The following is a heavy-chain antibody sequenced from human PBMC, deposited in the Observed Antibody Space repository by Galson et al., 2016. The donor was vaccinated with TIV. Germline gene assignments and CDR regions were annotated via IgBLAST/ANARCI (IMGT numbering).Heavy chain of an antibody. J-gene: IGHJ4*02. D-gene: IGHD3-16*01. Sequence: SLRLSCAASGFTFNNYEFNWVRQAPGRGLEWVAYISRTSGTTYYADSVKGRFTISRDNAKNSLYLQMNSLRAEDTALYFCARDNGYFGEFCYDKWGQGTLVTVSS. CDR3: ARDNGYFGEFCYDK. CDR2: ISRTSGTT. V-gene: IGHV3-48*03. CDR1: GFTFNNYE.